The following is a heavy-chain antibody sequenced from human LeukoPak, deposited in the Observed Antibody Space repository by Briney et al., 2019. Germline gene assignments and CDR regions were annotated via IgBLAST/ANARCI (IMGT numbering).Heavy chain of an antibody. CDR3: AKVFAVRGFGESQPGDY. D-gene: IGHD3-10*01. CDR1: GFTFSNYW. V-gene: IGHV3-23*01. Sequence: PGGSLRLSCAASGFTFSNYWMHWVRQAPGKGLEWVSAISGSGGSTYYADSVKGRFTISRDNSKNTLYLQMNSLRAEDTAVYYCAKVFAVRGFGESQPGDYWGQGTLVTVSS. J-gene: IGHJ4*02. CDR2: ISGSGGST.